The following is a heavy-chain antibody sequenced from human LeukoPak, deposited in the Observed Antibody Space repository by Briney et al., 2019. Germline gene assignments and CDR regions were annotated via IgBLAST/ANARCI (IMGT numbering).Heavy chain of an antibody. CDR1: GGSFSGYY. D-gene: IGHD2-2*02. CDR2: INHSGST. V-gene: IGHV4-34*01. CDR3: ARTIGEYQLLYVNYYYYYMDV. J-gene: IGHJ6*03. Sequence: SETLSLTCAVYGGSFSGYYWSWIRQPPGKGLEWIGEINHSGSTKYNPSLKSRVTISVDTSKNQFSLKLSSVTAADTAVYYCARTIGEYQLLYVNYYYYYMDVWGKGTTVTVSS.